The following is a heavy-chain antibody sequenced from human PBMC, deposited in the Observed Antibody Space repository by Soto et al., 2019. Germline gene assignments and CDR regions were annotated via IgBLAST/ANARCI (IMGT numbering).Heavy chain of an antibody. CDR1: GGSISGHY. CDR2: MYYSGST. J-gene: IGHJ6*03. V-gene: IGHV4-59*08. CDR3: ARGPYYDLIWNYYYMDV. D-gene: IGHD3-16*01. Sequence: QVQLQESGPGLVKPSETLSLSCSVSGGSISGHYWSWVRQTPGKGLEWIGYMYYSGSTTYNPSLTRRFTISVDTSKNHFSLRLTPVTAADTAVYYCARGPYYDLIWNYYYMDVWGKGTTVTVSS.